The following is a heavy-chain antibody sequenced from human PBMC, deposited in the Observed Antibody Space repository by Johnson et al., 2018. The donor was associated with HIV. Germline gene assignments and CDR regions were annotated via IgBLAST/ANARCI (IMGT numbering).Heavy chain of an antibody. CDR1: GFTFSSYG. V-gene: IGHV3-30*02. Sequence: QVQLVESGGGVVRPGGSLRVSCTASGFTFSSYGMHWVRQAPGKGLEWVTFIRYDRSNKYYADSVKGRFTISRDNAKNTLYLQMNSLRPEDTAVYYCAKDFGSGWADAFDMWGQGTMVTVSS. CDR2: IRYDRSNK. J-gene: IGHJ3*02. CDR3: AKDFGSGWADAFDM. D-gene: IGHD6-19*01.